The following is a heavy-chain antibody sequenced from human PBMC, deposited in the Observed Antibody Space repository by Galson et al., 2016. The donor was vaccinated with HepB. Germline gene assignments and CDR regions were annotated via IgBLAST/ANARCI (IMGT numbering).Heavy chain of an antibody. CDR3: ARGGDGCGGYTVFDC. CDR1: GGTFSSDA. V-gene: IGHV1-69*06. CDR2: IIPIFGTA. Sequence: SVKVSCKASGGTFSSDAISWVRQAPGQGLEWMGGIIPIFGTATYARKFQDRVTITADKSTTTAYMELSSLRSADTAVYFCARGGDGCGGYTVFDCWGQGTLVTVSS. J-gene: IGHJ4*02. D-gene: IGHD5-12*01.